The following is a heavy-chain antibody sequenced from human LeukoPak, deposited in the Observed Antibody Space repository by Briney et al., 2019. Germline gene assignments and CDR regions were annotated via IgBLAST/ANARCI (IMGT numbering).Heavy chain of an antibody. CDR3: ARALWFGGWFDAFDI. J-gene: IGHJ3*02. Sequence: SETLSLTCTVSGGSISSYYWSWIRQPAGKGLEWIGRIYTSGSTNYNPSLKSRLTISVDTSKNQFSLKLSSVTAADTAVYYCARALWFGGWFDAFDIWGQGTMVTVSS. D-gene: IGHD3-10*01. V-gene: IGHV4-4*07. CDR1: GGSISSYY. CDR2: IYTSGST.